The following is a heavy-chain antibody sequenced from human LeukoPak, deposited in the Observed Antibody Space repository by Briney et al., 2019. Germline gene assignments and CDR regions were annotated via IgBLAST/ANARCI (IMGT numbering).Heavy chain of an antibody. CDR2: IYYSGST. V-gene: IGHV4-61*08. J-gene: IGHJ3*02. CDR1: GGSISSGGYY. CDR3: ARRAVAGCDAFDI. Sequence: SETLSLTCTVSGGSISSGGYYWSWIRQHPGKGLEWIGYIYYSGSTNYNPSLKSRVTISVDTSKNQFSLKLSSVTAADTAVYYCARRAVAGCDAFDIWGQGTMVTVSS. D-gene: IGHD6-19*01.